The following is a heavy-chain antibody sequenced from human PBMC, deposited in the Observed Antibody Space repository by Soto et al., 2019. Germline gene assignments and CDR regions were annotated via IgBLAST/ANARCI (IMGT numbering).Heavy chain of an antibody. V-gene: IGHV4-30-2*01. D-gene: IGHD3-16*02. CDR2: IYHSGST. J-gene: IGHJ4*02. CDR1: GGSISSGGYS. Sequence: SETLSLTCAVSGGSISSGGYSWSWIRQPPGKGLEWIGYIYHSGSTYYNPSLKSRVTISVDTSKNQFSLKLSSVTAADTAVYYCARTPIYDYVWGSYRYNYFDYWGQGTLVTVSS. CDR3: ARTPIYDYVWGSYRYNYFDY.